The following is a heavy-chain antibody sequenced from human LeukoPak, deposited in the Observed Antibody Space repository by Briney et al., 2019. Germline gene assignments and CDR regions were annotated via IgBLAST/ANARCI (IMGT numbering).Heavy chain of an antibody. J-gene: IGHJ4*02. CDR2: ITTHNGKT. Sequence: ASVKVSCKTSGYTFTNYGISWVRQAPGQGLEWMGCITTHNGKTNYAETLQGRVTMTTDAFTNTAYMDLRSLRSDDRAVYFCVREGSTIYDFDHWGQGTLVTVSS. CDR3: VREGSTIYDFDH. D-gene: IGHD3-3*01. V-gene: IGHV1-18*01. CDR1: GYTFTNYG.